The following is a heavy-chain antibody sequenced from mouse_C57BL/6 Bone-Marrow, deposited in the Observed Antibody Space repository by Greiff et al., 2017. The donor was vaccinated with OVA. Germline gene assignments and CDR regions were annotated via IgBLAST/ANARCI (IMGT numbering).Heavy chain of an antibody. CDR3: ARYPFSRYFDV. Sequence: QVQLQQSGAELARPGASVKLSCKASGYTFTSYGISWVKQRTGQGLEWIGEIYPRSGNTYYNEKFKGKATLTADKSSSTAYMELRSLTSEDSAVYYCARYPFSRYFDVWGTGTTVTVSS. V-gene: IGHV1-81*01. J-gene: IGHJ1*03. CDR1: GYTFTSYG. CDR2: IYPRSGNT.